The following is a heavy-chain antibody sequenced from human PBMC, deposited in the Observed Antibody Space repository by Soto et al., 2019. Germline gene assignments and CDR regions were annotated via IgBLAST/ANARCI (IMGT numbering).Heavy chain of an antibody. V-gene: IGHV3-9*01. Sequence: VQLVESGGGMVQPGRSLRLSCAASGFTFDDYAMHWVRQAPGKGLEWVSGISWNSGSIGYADSVKGRFTISRDNAKNSLYLQMNSLRAEDTALYYCAKEEGVYWGRSIDYWGQGTLVTVSS. CDR2: ISWNSGSI. CDR3: AKEEGVYWGRSIDY. CDR1: GFTFDDYA. D-gene: IGHD7-27*01. J-gene: IGHJ4*02.